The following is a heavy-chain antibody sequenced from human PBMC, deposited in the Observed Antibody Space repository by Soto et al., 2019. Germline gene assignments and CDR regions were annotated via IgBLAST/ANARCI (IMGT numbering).Heavy chain of an antibody. CDR2: IYYSGST. V-gene: IGHV4-30-4*01. J-gene: IGHJ4*02. CDR1: GGSISSGDYY. D-gene: IGHD2-15*01. Sequence: SETLSLTCTVSGGSISSGDYYWSWIRQPPGKGLEWIGYIYYSGSTYYNPSLKSRVTISVDTSKNQFSLKLSSVTAADTAVYYCARVTVAATEFIDYWGQGTLVTVSS. CDR3: ARVTVAATEFIDY.